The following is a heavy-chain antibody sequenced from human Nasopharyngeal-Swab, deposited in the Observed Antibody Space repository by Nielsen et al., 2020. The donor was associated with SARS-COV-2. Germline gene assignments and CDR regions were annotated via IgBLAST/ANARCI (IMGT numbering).Heavy chain of an antibody. D-gene: IGHD2-2*02. CDR1: GYTFTDYY. Sequence: SVKVSCKASGYTFTDYYMHWVRQAPGQGLEWMGWINPNSGGTKYAQKFQGWVTMTRDTSISTAYMELSRLRSDDTAVYYCARASGYCSSTSCYTELYYYYYMDVWGKGTTVTVSS. J-gene: IGHJ6*03. V-gene: IGHV1-2*04. CDR2: INPNSGGT. CDR3: ARASGYCSSTSCYTELYYYYYMDV.